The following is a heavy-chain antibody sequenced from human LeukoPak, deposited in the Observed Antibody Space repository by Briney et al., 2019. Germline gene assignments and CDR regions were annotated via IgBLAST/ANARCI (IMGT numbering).Heavy chain of an antibody. Sequence: ASVKVSCKASGYTFTSYGISWVRQAPGQGLEWMGWISAYNGNTNYAQKLQGRVTITRSTSVSTAYMELSSLTSEDTAVYYCARGTVVTDYWGQGTLVTVSS. J-gene: IGHJ4*02. V-gene: IGHV1-18*01. D-gene: IGHD2-2*01. CDR2: ISAYNGNT. CDR3: ARGTVVTDY. CDR1: GYTFTSYG.